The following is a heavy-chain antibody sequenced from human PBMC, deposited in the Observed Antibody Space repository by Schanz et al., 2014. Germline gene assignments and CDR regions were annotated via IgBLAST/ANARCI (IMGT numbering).Heavy chain of an antibody. J-gene: IGHJ4*02. V-gene: IGHV7-4-1*02. CDR1: GGTFSSYT. D-gene: IGHD2-2*01. Sequence: QVQLVQSGAEVKKPGSSVKVSCKASGGTFSSYTISWVRQAPGQGLEWMGWINTKTGNPTYAQGFTGRFVFSLDTSVSTTHLQITNLKADDTAVYYCARGYCAGTSCPIFDYWGQGTLVTVSS. CDR3: ARGYCAGTSCPIFDY. CDR2: INTKTGNP.